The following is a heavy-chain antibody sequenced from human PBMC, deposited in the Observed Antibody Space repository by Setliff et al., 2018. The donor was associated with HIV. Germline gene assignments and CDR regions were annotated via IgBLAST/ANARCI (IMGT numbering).Heavy chain of an antibody. D-gene: IGHD4-4*01. CDR3: ARDPTTGVDY. Sequence: SETLSLTCTVSGGSIGSGGSYWSWIRQHPGKGLEWIGNSHYNGSTYYNPSLKSRVTISVDPSKNQFSLNVRSVTAADTAVYYCARDPTTGVDYWGQGTLVTVSS. CDR1: GGSIGSGGSY. J-gene: IGHJ4*02. V-gene: IGHV4-31*03. CDR2: SHYNGST.